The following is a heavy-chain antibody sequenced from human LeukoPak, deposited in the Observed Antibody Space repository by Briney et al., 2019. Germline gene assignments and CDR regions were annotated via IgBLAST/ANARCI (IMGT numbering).Heavy chain of an antibody. CDR2: ISGSGAST. CDR1: GFTFSTYA. CDR3: AKHFPYFEY. J-gene: IGHJ4*02. Sequence: GGSQRLSCAASGFTFSTYAMGWVRQAPGKGLEWVSGISGSGASTYYADSVKGRFTISRDNSKNTLFLQMNSLRAEDTAVYFCAKHFPYFEYWGQGTLVTVSS. V-gene: IGHV3-23*01.